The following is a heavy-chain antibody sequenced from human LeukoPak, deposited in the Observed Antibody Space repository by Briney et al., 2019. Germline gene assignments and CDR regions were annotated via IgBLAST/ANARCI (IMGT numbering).Heavy chain of an antibody. V-gene: IGHV3-30*18. CDR2: ISYDGSNK. CDR3: GKEMASLYYGSGRYPPDH. Sequence: GGSLRLSCAASGFTFSSYGMHWVPQSPDKGLEWVAVISYDGSNKYYADSVRSRFTISRDNSKNTQYLQMNSLGAEDTDVDYCGKEMASLYYGSGRYPPDHWGQGTLVTVSS. J-gene: IGHJ4*02. D-gene: IGHD3-10*01. CDR1: GFTFSSYG.